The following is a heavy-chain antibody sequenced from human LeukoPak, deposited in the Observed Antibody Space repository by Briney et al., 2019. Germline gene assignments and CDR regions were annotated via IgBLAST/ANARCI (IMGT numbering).Heavy chain of an antibody. J-gene: IGHJ3*02. V-gene: IGHV3-23*01. CDR2: ISGSGGST. CDR3: AKDSSSGWKASDI. CDR1: GFTFSSYA. Sequence: SGGSLRLSCAASGFTFSSYAMSWVRQAPGKGLEWVSAISGSGGSTYYADSVKGRFTISRDNSKNTLYLQMNSLRAEDTAVYYCAKDSSSGWKASDIWGQGTMVTVSS. D-gene: IGHD6-19*01.